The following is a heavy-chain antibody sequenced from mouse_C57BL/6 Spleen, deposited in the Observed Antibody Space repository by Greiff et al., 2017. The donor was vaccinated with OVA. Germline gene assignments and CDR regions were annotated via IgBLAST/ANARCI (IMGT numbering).Heavy chain of an antibody. Sequence: QVQLKQPGAELVRPGSSVKLSCKASGYTFTSYWMDWVKQRPGQGLEWIGNIYPSDSETHYNQKFKDKATLTVDKSSSTAYMQLSSLTSEDSAVYYCARIYDGYYGFAYWGQGTLVTVSA. V-gene: IGHV1-61*01. CDR2: IYPSDSET. CDR3: ARIYDGYYGFAY. D-gene: IGHD2-3*01. J-gene: IGHJ3*01. CDR1: GYTFTSYW.